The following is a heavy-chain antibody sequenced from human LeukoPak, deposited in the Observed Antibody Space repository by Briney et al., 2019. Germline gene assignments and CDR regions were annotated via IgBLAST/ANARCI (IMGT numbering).Heavy chain of an antibody. V-gene: IGHV4-4*02. Sequence: PSETLSLTCAVSGGSISSSNWWSWVRQPPGKGLEWIGEIYHSGSTNYNPSLKSRVTISVDTSKNQFSLRLSSVTAADTAVYYCASPRHDYVWGSWGQGTLVTVSS. CDR3: ASPRHDYVWGS. CDR2: IYHSGST. CDR1: GGSISSSNW. J-gene: IGHJ4*02. D-gene: IGHD3-16*01.